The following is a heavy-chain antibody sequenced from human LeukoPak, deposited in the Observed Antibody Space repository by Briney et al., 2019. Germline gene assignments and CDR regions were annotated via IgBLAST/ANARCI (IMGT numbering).Heavy chain of an antibody. CDR2: IKQDGSEK. CDR1: GFTFSSYW. Sequence: GGSLRLSCAASGFTFSSYWMSWVRQAPGKGLEWVANIKQDGSEKYYVDSVEGRFTISRDNAKNSLYLQMNSLRAEDTAVYYCARDDTHYGSSGSFYDAFDIWGQGTMVTVSS. V-gene: IGHV3-7*01. J-gene: IGHJ3*02. D-gene: IGHD3-22*01. CDR3: ARDDTHYGSSGSFYDAFDI.